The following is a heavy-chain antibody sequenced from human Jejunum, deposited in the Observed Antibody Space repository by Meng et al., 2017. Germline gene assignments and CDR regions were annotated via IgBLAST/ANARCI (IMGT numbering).Heavy chain of an antibody. V-gene: IGHV6-1*01. J-gene: IGHJ4*02. CDR2: TYYRSQWKN. CDR3: ARGDTSSYSFYFDS. CDR1: GDSVSSNSAN. D-gene: IGHD3-22*01. Sequence: SETLSLTCVISGDSVSSNSANWNWIRPSPSRGLEWLGRTYYRSQWKNDYAVSVKSRITIDPDTSKNQFSLQLNFVTPEDTALYYCARGDTSSYSFYFDSWGQGTLVTVSS.